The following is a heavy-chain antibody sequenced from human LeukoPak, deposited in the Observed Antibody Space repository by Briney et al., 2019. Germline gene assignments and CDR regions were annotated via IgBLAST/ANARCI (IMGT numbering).Heavy chain of an antibody. Sequence: SETLSLTCTVSGGSISSYYWSWIRQPAGRGLEWIGRIYTSGSTNYNPPLKSRVTISVDTSSNQFSLILTSVTAADTAVYYCARGTKTGYTGYDWNYWGQGSLVTVSS. J-gene: IGHJ4*02. D-gene: IGHD5-12*01. CDR2: IYTSGST. V-gene: IGHV4-4*07. CDR3: ARGTKTGYTGYDWNY. CDR1: GGSISSYY.